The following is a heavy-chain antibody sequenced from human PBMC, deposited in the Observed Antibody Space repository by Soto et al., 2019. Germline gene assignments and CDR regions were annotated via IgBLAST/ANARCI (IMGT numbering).Heavy chain of an antibody. CDR1: GDVFRSYG. J-gene: IGHJ6*02. CDR3: ARVRCFNGLCHTADYGMDV. Sequence: SVKVSCKASGDVFRSYGINWVRQAPGQGLEWMGGIIPISGTTNYAQKFQGRVAITADESTDTVYVELSRLRSEDTAVYFCARVRCFNGLCHTADYGMDVWGQGTTVTVSS. V-gene: IGHV1-69*13. D-gene: IGHD2-8*01. CDR2: IIPISGTT.